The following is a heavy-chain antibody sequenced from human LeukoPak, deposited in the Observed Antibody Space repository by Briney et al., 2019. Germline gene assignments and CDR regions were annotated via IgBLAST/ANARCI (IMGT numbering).Heavy chain of an antibody. J-gene: IGHJ6*03. V-gene: IGHV4-4*07. CDR2: IYTSGST. Sequence: SETLSLTCTVSGGSISSYYWSWIRQPAGKGLEWIGRIYTSGSTNYNPSLKSRVTMSVDTSKNQFSLKLSSVTAADTAVYYCARVAYSSSSRYYYMDVWGKGTTVTVSS. CDR1: GGSISSYY. CDR3: ARVAYSSSSRYYYMDV. D-gene: IGHD6-13*01.